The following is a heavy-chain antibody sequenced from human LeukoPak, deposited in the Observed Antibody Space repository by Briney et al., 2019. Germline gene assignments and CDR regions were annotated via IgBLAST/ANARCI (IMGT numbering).Heavy chain of an antibody. CDR1: GGSISSGGYS. Sequence: PSQTLSLTCAVSGGSISSGGYSWSWIRQPPGKGLEWIGYIYHSGSTYYNPSLKSRVTISVDTSKNQFSLKLSSVTAADTAVYYCARVPSPGGYYFDYWGQGTLVTVSS. CDR2: IYHSGST. V-gene: IGHV4-30-2*01. J-gene: IGHJ4*02. D-gene: IGHD1-26*01. CDR3: ARVPSPGGYYFDY.